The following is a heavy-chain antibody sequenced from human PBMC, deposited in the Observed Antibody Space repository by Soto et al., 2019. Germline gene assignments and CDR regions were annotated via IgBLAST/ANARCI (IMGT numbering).Heavy chain of an antibody. CDR2: INHSGST. V-gene: IGHV4-34*01. CDR3: ARGPRIAARPYYYYGIDV. Sequence: SETLSLTCAGYGGSFSGYYWSWIRQPPGKGLEWIGEINHSGSTNYKPSLKSRVTISVDTSKNQFSLKLSSVTAADTAVYYSARGPRIAARPYYYYGIDVWCQGTTVTVSS. J-gene: IGHJ6*02. CDR1: GGSFSGYY. D-gene: IGHD6-6*01.